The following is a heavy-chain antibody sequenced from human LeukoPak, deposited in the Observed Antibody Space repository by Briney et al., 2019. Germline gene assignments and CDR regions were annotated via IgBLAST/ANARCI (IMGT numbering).Heavy chain of an antibody. D-gene: IGHD4-23*01. J-gene: IGHJ4*02. CDR3: ARGWLAETTVVTPYNY. CDR2: ISAYNGNT. Sequence: ASVKVSFTASGYTFTSYGISWVRQAPGQGLEWMGWISAYNGNTNYAQKLQGRVTMTTDTSTSTAYMELSSLRSEDTAVYYCARGWLAETTVVTPYNYWGQGTLVTVSS. V-gene: IGHV1-18*01. CDR1: GYTFTSYG.